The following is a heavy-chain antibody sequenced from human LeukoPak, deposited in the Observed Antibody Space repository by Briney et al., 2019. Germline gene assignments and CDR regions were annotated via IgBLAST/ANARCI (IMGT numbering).Heavy chain of an antibody. CDR1: EFTVTTNY. J-gene: IGHJ4*02. CDR3: AKDSGTYYFDY. Sequence: GGSLRLTCVASEFTVTTNYMNWVRQAPGKGLEWVSRINSDGSSTSYADSVKGRFTISRDNSKSTLYLQMNSLRAEDTAVYYCAKDSGTYYFDYWGQGTLVTVSS. CDR2: INSDGSST. D-gene: IGHD5-12*01. V-gene: IGHV3-74*01.